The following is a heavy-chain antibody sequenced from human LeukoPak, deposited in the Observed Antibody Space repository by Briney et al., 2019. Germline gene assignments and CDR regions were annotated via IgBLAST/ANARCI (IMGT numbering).Heavy chain of an antibody. J-gene: IGHJ4*02. D-gene: IGHD2-2*01. V-gene: IGHV4-34*01. CDR3: ASYYCSSTSCRRGDFDY. Sequence: SETLSLTCAVYGGSFSGYYWSWICQPPGKGLEWIGEINHSGSTNYNPSLKSRVTISVDTSKNQFSLKLSSVTAADTAVYYCASYYCSSTSCRRGDFDYWGQGTLVTVSS. CDR2: INHSGST. CDR1: GGSFSGYY.